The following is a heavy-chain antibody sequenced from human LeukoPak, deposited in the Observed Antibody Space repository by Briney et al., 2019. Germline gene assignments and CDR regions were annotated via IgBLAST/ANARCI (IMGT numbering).Heavy chain of an antibody. V-gene: IGHV3-66*01. CDR2: IYSGGST. CDR3: AKDHYYDSSGYPRHFDY. D-gene: IGHD3-22*01. Sequence: GGSLRLSCAASEFSVGSNYMTWVRQAPGKGLEWVSLIYSGGSTYYADSVKGRFTISRDNSKNTLYLQMNSLRAEDTAVYYCAKDHYYDSSGYPRHFDYWGQGTLVTVSS. CDR1: EFSVGSNY. J-gene: IGHJ4*02.